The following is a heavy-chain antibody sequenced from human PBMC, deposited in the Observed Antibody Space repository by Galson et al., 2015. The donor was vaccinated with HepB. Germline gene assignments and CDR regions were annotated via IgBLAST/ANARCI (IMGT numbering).Heavy chain of an antibody. CDR1: GFTVSSNY. J-gene: IGHJ2*01. CDR3: ARDSGSGSCFYWYFDL. D-gene: IGHD3-10*01. Sequence: SLRLSCAASGFTVSSNYMSWVRQAPGKGLEWVSVIYSGGSTYYADSVKGRFTISRDNSKNTLYLQMNSLRAEDTAVYYCARDSGSGSCFYWYFDLWGRGTLVTVSS. CDR2: IYSGGST. V-gene: IGHV3-66*01.